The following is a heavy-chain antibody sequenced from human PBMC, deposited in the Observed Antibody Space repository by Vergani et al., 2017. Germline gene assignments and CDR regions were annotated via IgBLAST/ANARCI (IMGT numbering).Heavy chain of an antibody. J-gene: IGHJ4*02. CDR3: ARAGVEDGDQTNYFDY. Sequence: QVQLQESGPGLVKPSQTLSLTCTVSGGSISSGGYYWSWIRQHPGKGLEWIGYIYYSGSTYYNPSLKSRVTISVDTSKNQFSLKLSSVTAADTAVYYCARAGVEDGDQTNYFDYWGQGTLVTVSS. CDR2: IYYSGST. CDR1: GGSISSGGYY. V-gene: IGHV4-31*03. D-gene: IGHD4-17*01.